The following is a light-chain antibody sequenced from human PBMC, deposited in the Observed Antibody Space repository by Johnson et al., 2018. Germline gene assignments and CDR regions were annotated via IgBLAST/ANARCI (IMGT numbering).Light chain of an antibody. CDR1: GSNIGNNY. Sequence: QSVLTQPPSVSAAPGQKVTISCSGSGSNIGNNYVSWYQQPTGTAPKLLIYENNKRPSGIPDRFSGSTSGTSATLGITRLQPAAEADYYCRTWDSCLGAGNVFGTGTKVTVL. CDR2: ENN. V-gene: IGLV1-51*02. CDR3: RTWDSCLGAGNV. J-gene: IGLJ1*01.